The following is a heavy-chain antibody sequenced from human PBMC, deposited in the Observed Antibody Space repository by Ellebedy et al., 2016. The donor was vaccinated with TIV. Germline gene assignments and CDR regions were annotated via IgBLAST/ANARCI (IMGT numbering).Heavy chain of an antibody. CDR3: ARDRGGFWSGYYPYYFDY. CDR1: GFTFSSYS. D-gene: IGHD3-3*01. CDR2: ISSSSSTI. J-gene: IGHJ4*02. Sequence: GESLKISCAASGFTFSSYSMNWVRQAPGKGLEWVSYISSSSSTIYYADSVKGRFTISRDNAKNSLYLQMNSLRAEDTAVYYCARDRGGFWSGYYPYYFDYWGQGTLVTVSS. V-gene: IGHV3-48*01.